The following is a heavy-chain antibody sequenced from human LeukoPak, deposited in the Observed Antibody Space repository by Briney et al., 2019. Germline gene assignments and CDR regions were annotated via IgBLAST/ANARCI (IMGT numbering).Heavy chain of an antibody. CDR1: GFTFSNYA. V-gene: IGHV3-23*01. Sequence: GGSLRLSCAASGFTFSNYAMSWVRQAPGKGLEWVSAISGSSDGTYYADSVKGRFTISRDNSKNTLYLQMNSLRAEDTAVYYCAKDGDGGSYYNYFDYWGQGTLVTVSS. J-gene: IGHJ4*02. CDR3: AKDGDGGSYYNYFDY. CDR2: ISGSSDGT. D-gene: IGHD1-26*01.